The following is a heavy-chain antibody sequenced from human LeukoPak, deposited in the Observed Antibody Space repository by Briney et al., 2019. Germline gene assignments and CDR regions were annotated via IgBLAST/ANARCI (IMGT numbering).Heavy chain of an antibody. V-gene: IGHV1-2*02. CDR1: GYTFTGYF. J-gene: IGHJ4*02. CDR3: ARDSLIDY. CDR2: INPNSGGT. Sequence: ASVKISCKASGYTFTGYFMHWLRQAPGQGLEWMGWINPNSGGTNYAQKFQGRVTMTRDTSISTVYMELSRLRSDDTAMYYCARDSLIDYWGQGTLVTVSS.